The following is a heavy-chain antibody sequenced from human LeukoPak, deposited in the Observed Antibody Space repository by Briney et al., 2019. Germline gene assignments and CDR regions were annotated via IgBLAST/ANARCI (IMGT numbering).Heavy chain of an antibody. D-gene: IGHD1-1*01. CDR1: GDSISSYY. CDR3: ARGRVSSSTWYSTYHYYFYMDV. CDR2: VDHTGST. V-gene: IGHV4-59*01. J-gene: IGHJ6*03. Sequence: KPSETLSLTCTVSGDSISSYYWTWIRQPPGKGLEWIGYVDHTGSTNFNPSLNGRVSISRDTSKNLFSLRLRSVTAADTAVYFCARGRVSSSTWYSTYHYYFYMDVWGKGTTVTVSS.